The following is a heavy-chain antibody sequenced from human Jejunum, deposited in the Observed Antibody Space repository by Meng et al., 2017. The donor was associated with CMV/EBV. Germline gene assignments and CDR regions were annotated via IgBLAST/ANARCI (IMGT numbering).Heavy chain of an antibody. V-gene: IGHV3-48*04. D-gene: IGHD5/OR15-5a*01. Sequence: SCAASGFRFGVYSMTWVRQAPGKGLEWVAYIGTGSTKYYADSLEGRFTVSRDDAKNSLYLQMNSLRGEDTAVYFCVRDPVVSGLDVWGQGTTVTVSS. J-gene: IGHJ6*02. CDR2: IGTGSTK. CDR3: VRDPVVSGLDV. CDR1: GFRFGVYS.